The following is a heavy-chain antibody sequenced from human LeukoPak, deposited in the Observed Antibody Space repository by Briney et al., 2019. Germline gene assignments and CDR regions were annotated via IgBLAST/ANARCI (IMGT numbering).Heavy chain of an antibody. CDR1: GFTFSSYA. D-gene: IGHD6-13*01. CDR3: ARKLYSVDY. V-gene: IGHV3-23*01. J-gene: IGHJ4*02. CDR2: ISGSGGST. Sequence: GGSLRLSCAASGFTFSSYAMIWVRQAPGKGLEWASAISGSGGSTYYADSVKGRFTISRDNSKNTLYLQMNSLRAEDTAVYYCARKLYSVDYWGQGTLVTVSS.